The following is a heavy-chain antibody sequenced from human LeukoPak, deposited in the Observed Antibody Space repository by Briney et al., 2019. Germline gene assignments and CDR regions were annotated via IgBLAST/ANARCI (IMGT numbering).Heavy chain of an antibody. V-gene: IGHV3-21*01. CDR1: GFTFSSYS. CDR2: ISSSSSYI. Sequence: GGSLRLSCAASGFTFSSYSMNWVRQAPGKGLEWVSSISSSSSYIYYADSVKGRFTISRDNAKNSLYLQTNSLRAEDTAVYYCARDLLPAASGDYYGMDVWGQGTTVTVSS. D-gene: IGHD2-2*01. CDR3: ARDLLPAASGDYYGMDV. J-gene: IGHJ6*02.